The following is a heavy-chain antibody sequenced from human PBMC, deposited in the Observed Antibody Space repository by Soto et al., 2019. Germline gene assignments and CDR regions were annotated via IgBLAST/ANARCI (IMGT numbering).Heavy chain of an antibody. J-gene: IGHJ4*02. CDR3: TKGHYGSGTSAFIWDN. CDR2: ISGSGGST. D-gene: IGHD3-10*01. V-gene: IGHV3-23*01. Sequence: GGSLRLSCAASGITFSSYAMSWGRQAPGKGLEWVSLISGSGGSTYYADSVKGRFTISRDNSKNTLYLQMNSLRAEDTAVYYCTKGHYGSGTSAFIWDNWGQGTLVTVSS. CDR1: GITFSSYA.